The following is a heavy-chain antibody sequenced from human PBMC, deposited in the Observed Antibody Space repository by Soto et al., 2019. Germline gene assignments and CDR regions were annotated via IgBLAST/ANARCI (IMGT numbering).Heavy chain of an antibody. CDR1: GFTFISYG. J-gene: IGHJ4*02. Sequence: GGSLKLSGAASGFTFISYGMHGVARVPGKGWGGVEVIWYDGSNKYYADSVKGRFTISRDNSKNTLYLQMNSLRAEDTAVYYCARALDTIVGGDYFDYWGQGTLVTVSS. D-gene: IGHD2-2*03. V-gene: IGHV3-33*01. CDR2: IWYDGSNK. CDR3: ARALDTIVGGDYFDY.